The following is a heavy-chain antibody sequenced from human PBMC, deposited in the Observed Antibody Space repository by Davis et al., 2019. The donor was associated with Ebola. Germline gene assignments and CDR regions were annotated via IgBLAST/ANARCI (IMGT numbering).Heavy chain of an antibody. CDR1: GFIFSSYA. J-gene: IGHJ6*01. D-gene: IGHD3-3*01. V-gene: IGHV3-30*04. Sequence: PGGSLRLSCAPSAASGFIFSSYAIHWVRQAPGKGLEWVGVSSFDGGNIYYADSVKGRFTISRDNSKNAVYLQMNNVKAEDTALYYCGRDFEADYDFWSPYFGRYGMDVWGQGTMVIVSS. CDR2: SSFDGGNI. CDR3: GRDFEADYDFWSPYFGRYGMDV.